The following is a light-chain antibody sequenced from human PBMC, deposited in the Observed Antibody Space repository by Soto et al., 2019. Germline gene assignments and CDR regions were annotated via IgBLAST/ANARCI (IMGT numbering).Light chain of an antibody. CDR1: QSISSW. CDR3: QQYKSYWT. V-gene: IGKV1-5*01. CDR2: GAS. J-gene: IGKJ1*01. Sequence: DIQMTQSPSTLSTSVGCRFTITCRASQSISSWLAWYKQKPGKAPKLLIYGASSLESGVPSRLSGSGSGTEFTLTISSLTPDDFATYYCQQYKSYWTFGQGTKVDIK.